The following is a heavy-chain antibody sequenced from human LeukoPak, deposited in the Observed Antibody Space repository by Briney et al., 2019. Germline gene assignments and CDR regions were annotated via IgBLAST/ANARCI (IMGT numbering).Heavy chain of an antibody. Sequence: GGSLRLSCAASGFTFSSYSMNWVRQAPGKGLEWVSYITGAGNNIYYADSVKGRFTISRDNARNSLYLQMSSLRAEDTAVYYCARDVGYRSWFDPWGQGTLVTVSS. CDR1: GFTFSSYS. V-gene: IGHV3-21*05. CDR3: ARDVGYRSWFDP. J-gene: IGHJ5*02. D-gene: IGHD5-18*01. CDR2: ITGAGNNI.